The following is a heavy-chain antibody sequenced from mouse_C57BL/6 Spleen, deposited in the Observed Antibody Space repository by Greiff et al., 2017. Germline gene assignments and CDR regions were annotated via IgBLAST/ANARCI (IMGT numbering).Heavy chain of an antibody. Sequence: EVKVVESGEGLVKPGGSLKLSCAASGFTFSSYAMSWVRQTPEKRLEWVAYISSGGDYIYYADTVKGRFTISRDNARNTLYLQMSSLKSEDTAMYYCTRGLYDGYYVASYWGQGTLVTVSA. V-gene: IGHV5-9-1*02. CDR2: ISSGGDYI. J-gene: IGHJ3*01. D-gene: IGHD2-3*01. CDR3: TRGLYDGYYVASY. CDR1: GFTFSSYA.